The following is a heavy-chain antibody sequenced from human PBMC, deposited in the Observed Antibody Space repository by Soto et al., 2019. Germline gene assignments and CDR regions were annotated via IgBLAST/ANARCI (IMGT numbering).Heavy chain of an antibody. CDR3: ARADIVVVPAAQIDFDY. V-gene: IGHV4-34*01. CDR1: GGSFSGYY. D-gene: IGHD2-2*01. Sequence: QVQLQQWGAGLLKPSETLSLTCAVYGGSFSGYYWSWIRQPPGKGLEWIGEINHSGSTNYNPSLNSRVTISVDTSKNQFSLKLSSVTAADTAVYYCARADIVVVPAAQIDFDYWGQGTLVTVSS. CDR2: INHSGST. J-gene: IGHJ4*02.